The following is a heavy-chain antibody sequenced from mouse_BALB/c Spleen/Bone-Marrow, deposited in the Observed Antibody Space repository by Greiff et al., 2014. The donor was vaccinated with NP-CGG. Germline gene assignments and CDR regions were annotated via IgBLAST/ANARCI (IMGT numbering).Heavy chain of an antibody. CDR3: ANYCGSSSY. CDR1: GYTFTSSW. V-gene: IGHV1S130*01. J-gene: IGHJ2*01. CDR2: IHPNSGNT. Sequence: QVHVKQSGSVLVRPGASVKLSCKASGYTFTSSWMHWAKQRPGQGLEWIGEIHPNSGNTNYNEKFKGKATLTVDTSSSTAYVDLSSLTSEDSAVYYCANYCGSSSYWGQGTTLTVSS. D-gene: IGHD1-1*01.